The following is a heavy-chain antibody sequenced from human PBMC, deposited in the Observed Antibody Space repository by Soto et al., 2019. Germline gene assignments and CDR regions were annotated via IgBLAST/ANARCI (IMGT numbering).Heavy chain of an antibody. V-gene: IGHV3-23*01. CDR3: ARVAGYNYIYYFDY. J-gene: IGHJ4*02. CDR1: GFTFSSYA. CDR2: ISGGGGST. D-gene: IGHD5-12*01. Sequence: GGSLRLSCAASGFTFSSYAMSWVRQAPGKGLEWVSAISGGGGSTYYADSVKGRFTISRDNSKNTLYLQMNSLRAEDTAVYYCARVAGYNYIYYFDYWGQGTLVTVSS.